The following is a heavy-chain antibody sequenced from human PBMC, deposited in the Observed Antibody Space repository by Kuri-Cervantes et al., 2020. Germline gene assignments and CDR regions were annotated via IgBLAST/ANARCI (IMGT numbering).Heavy chain of an antibody. Sequence: ASVKVSCKASGYTFSAYFIHWVRQAPGQGLEWLGRVNCNGGGTIYAPKFQGRVTMTRDTSISTAYMELSRLRSDDTAVYYCARGPDSTYSGSYLGYYYYYYGMDVWGQGTTVTVSS. V-gene: IGHV1-2*06. J-gene: IGHJ6*02. D-gene: IGHD1-26*01. CDR2: VNCNGGGT. CDR3: ARGPDSTYSGSYLGYYYYYYGMDV. CDR1: GYTFSAYF.